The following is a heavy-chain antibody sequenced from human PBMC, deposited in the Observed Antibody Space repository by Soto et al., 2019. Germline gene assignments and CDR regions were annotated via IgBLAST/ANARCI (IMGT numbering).Heavy chain of an antibody. CDR3: AKDLDSWSSLNYYDSSGYYLRCFDY. CDR2: ISGSGGST. V-gene: IGHV3-23*01. D-gene: IGHD3-22*01. Sequence: PGGSLRLSCAASGFTFSSYAMSWVRQAPGKGLEWVSAISGSGGSTYYADSVKGRFTISRDNSKNTLYLQMNSLRAEDTAVYYCAKDLDSWSSLNYYDSSGYYLRCFDYWGQGTLVTVSS. CDR1: GFTFSSYA. J-gene: IGHJ4*02.